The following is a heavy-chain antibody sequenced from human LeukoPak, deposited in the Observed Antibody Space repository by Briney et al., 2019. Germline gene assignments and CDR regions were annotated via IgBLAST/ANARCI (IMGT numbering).Heavy chain of an antibody. Sequence: ASVKVSCKASGYTFTSYYMHWVRQAPGQGLEWMGWINPNSGGTNYAQKFQGRVTMTRDTSISTAYMELSRLRSDDTAVYYCARETAIAAAGTDWFDPWGQGTLVTVSS. CDR2: INPNSGGT. CDR3: ARETAIAAAGTDWFDP. D-gene: IGHD6-13*01. CDR1: GYTFTSYY. J-gene: IGHJ5*02. V-gene: IGHV1-2*02.